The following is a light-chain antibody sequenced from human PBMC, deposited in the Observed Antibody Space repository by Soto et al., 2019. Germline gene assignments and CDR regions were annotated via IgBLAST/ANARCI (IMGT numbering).Light chain of an antibody. J-gene: IGKJ5*01. CDR3: QQFHNYPIT. CDR2: DAS. Sequence: AIQLTQSPSSLSVSVGDRVTITCRASQGFSNALAWYQQKPGKPPKLLIYDASNLQSGVPSRFTGSESGTDFTLTITSLQPEDFAIYYCQQFHNYPITFGQGTRLEIK. CDR1: QGFSNA. V-gene: IGKV1D-13*01.